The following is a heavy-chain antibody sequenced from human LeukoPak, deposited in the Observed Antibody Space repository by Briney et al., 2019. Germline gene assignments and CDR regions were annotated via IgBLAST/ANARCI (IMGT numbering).Heavy chain of an antibody. V-gene: IGHV3-23*01. J-gene: IGHJ4*02. CDR2: ISGSGGST. Sequence: GGSLRLSCPASGFTFRSYAMSWVRQAPGKGLEWVSAISGSGGSTYYADSVKGRFTISRDNAKNTLYLQMNSLRAEDTAVYYCTSFSFIQAAGTAAHWGQGALVTVSS. CDR3: TSFSFIQAAGTAAH. CDR1: GFTFRSYA. D-gene: IGHD6-13*01.